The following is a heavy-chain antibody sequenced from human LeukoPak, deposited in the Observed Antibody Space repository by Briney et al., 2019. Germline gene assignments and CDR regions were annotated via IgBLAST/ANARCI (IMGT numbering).Heavy chain of an antibody. CDR2: IRYDGSNK. D-gene: IGHD2-2*01. V-gene: IGHV3-30*02. J-gene: IGHJ3*02. CDR1: GFTFSSYG. Sequence: PGGPLRLSCAASGFTFSSYGMHWVRQAPGKGLEWVAFIRYDGSNKYYADSVKGRFTISRDNSKNTLYLQMNSLRAEDTAVYYCAKDQAYSSTSPDAFDIWGQGTMVTVSS. CDR3: AKDQAYSSTSPDAFDI.